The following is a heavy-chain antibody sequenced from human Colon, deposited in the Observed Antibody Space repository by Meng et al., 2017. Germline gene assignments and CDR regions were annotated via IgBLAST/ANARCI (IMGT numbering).Heavy chain of an antibody. D-gene: IGHD5-18*01. CDR2: VNSDGSRT. CDR1: GFTFTSYW. CDR3: ARAYSYGYWYFDL. Sequence: VQLVESGGGLVQPGGSLRLSCAASGFTFTSYWMHWVRQAPGKGLVWVSHVNSDGSRTRYADSVKGRFTISRDTARNTLYLQMNSLRAEDTAVYYCARAYSYGYWYFDLWGRGTLVTVSS. V-gene: IGHV3-74*01. J-gene: IGHJ2*01.